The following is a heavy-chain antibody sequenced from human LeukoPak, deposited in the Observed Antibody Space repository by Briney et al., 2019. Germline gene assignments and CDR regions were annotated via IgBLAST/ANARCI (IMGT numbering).Heavy chain of an antibody. Sequence: SETLSLTCTVSGGSISSYYWSWIRQPPGKGLEWIGEINHSGSTNYNPSLKSRVTISVDTSKNQFSLKLSSVTAADTAVYYCARGGGMAAAVPNYYFDYWGQGTLVTVSS. V-gene: IGHV4-34*01. CDR2: INHSGST. CDR1: GGSISSYY. J-gene: IGHJ4*02. CDR3: ARGGGMAAAVPNYYFDY. D-gene: IGHD6-13*01.